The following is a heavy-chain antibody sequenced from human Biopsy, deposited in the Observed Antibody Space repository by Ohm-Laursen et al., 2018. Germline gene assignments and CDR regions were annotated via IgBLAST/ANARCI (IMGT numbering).Heavy chain of an antibody. D-gene: IGHD1-1*01. Sequence: SLRLSCAASGFTFDDYAMHWVRQAPGKGLEWVSGVSWHSGSRGYADSVKGRFTISRDNAKKLLYLQMNSLRAEDTALYYCAKDVRVKVQLDGMDVWGQGTTVTVSS. J-gene: IGHJ6*02. CDR1: GFTFDDYA. CDR2: VSWHSGSR. V-gene: IGHV3-9*01. CDR3: AKDVRVKVQLDGMDV.